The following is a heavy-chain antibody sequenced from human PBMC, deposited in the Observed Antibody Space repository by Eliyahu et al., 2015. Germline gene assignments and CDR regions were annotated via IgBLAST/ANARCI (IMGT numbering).Heavy chain of an antibody. V-gene: IGHV4-39*01. D-gene: IGHD3-22*01. Sequence: QLQLQESGPGLVXPSETLSLXCTVSGXXIXSTTYYLXWIRQPXGKGLEWIGSFDYSGSTYYNPSLRSRLTMSVDTSKNQFSLKLTSVTAADTAIYYCARHDYYYDTGGYGSNFDHWGQGTLVTVAS. CDR3: ARHDYYYDTGGYGSNFDH. CDR1: GXXIXSTTYY. J-gene: IGHJ4*02. CDR2: FDYSGST.